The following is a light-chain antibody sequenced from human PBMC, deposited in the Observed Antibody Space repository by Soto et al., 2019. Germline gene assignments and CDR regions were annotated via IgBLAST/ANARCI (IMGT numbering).Light chain of an antibody. J-gene: IGLJ1*01. Sequence: QSVLTQPASVSGSPGQSITIFCTGSSSDVGAYNYVSWYQQHPGKAPKLMLSDVSDRPSGISNRFSGSKSGNTASLTISWLQSEDEADYYCCSYTTIGTLVFGTGTKVTVL. CDR1: SSDVGAYNY. CDR2: DVS. CDR3: CSYTTIGTLV. V-gene: IGLV2-14*03.